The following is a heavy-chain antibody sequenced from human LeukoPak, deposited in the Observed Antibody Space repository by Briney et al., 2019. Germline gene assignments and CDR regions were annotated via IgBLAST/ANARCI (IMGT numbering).Heavy chain of an antibody. CDR3: ASLLGYCSGNRCPSSANYYYYMDV. Sequence: SETLSLTCTVSGGSIRSNYYWGWIRQPPGKGLEWIGSIYYSGNSYYNPSLKSRVTMSIDTSKNQFSLKVNSVTAADTAVYYCASLLGYCSGNRCPSSANYYYYMDVWGKGTTVTISS. D-gene: IGHD2-15*01. CDR2: IYYSGNS. J-gene: IGHJ6*03. CDR1: GGSIRSNYY. V-gene: IGHV4-39*07.